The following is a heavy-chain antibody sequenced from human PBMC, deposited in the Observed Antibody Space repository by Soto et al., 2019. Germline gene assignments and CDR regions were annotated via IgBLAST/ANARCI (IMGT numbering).Heavy chain of an antibody. V-gene: IGHV6-1*01. CDR1: GDSVSSNSAA. CDR3: ARAQVAVAGTTYLNYFDY. CDR2: TYYRSKWYN. Sequence: SQTLSLTCAISGDSVSSNSAAWNWIRQSPSRGLEWLGRTYYRSKWYNDYAVSVKSRITINPDTSKNQFSLQLNSVTPEDTAVYYCARAQVAVAGTTYLNYFDYLSQGTLVTVSS. D-gene: IGHD6-19*01. J-gene: IGHJ4*02.